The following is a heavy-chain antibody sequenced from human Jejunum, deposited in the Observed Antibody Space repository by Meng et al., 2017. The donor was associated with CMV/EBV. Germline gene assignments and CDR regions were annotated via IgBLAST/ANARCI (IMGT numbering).Heavy chain of an antibody. J-gene: IGHJ4*02. CDR1: GLTFSNDW. Sequence: GVGLVQPWWSLRFCFLAFGLTFSNDWMTWVRQAPGKGLEWVDNIKQDGSETYYVDFVKGRFTISRDNGKNSLYLQMNNLRAEDTGVYYCARGFAIDSWGQGTLVTVSS. V-gene: IGHV3-7*04. CDR3: ARGFAIDS. CDR2: IKQDGSET. D-gene: IGHD3-10*01.